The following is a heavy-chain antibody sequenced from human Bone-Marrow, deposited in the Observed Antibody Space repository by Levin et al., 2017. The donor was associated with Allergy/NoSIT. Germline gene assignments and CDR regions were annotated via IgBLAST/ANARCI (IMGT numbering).Heavy chain of an antibody. J-gene: IGHJ3*02. CDR2: IYPGDSDT. V-gene: IGHV5-51*01. CDR1: GYNFADYW. Sequence: PGGSLRLSCKGSGYNFADYWIGWVRQMPGKGLEWMGIIYPGDSDTRYSSSFQGQVTISADKSIGTANLQWSSLKASDTAMYYCAGLRGHHSSRARIWGQGTMVTVSS. CDR3: AGLRGHHSSRARI. D-gene: IGHD6-13*01.